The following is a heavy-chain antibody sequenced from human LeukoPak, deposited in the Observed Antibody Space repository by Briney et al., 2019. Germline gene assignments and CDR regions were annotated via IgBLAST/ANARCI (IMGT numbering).Heavy chain of an antibody. CDR1: GGSISGYY. J-gene: IGHJ4*02. CDR3: ARRELLDY. D-gene: IGHD1-26*01. CDR2: IYFTGST. Sequence: PSETLSLTCTVSGGSISGYYWSWIRQPPGKGLEWIGYIYFTGSTNYNPSLQSRVTMSVDTSKNQFSLKLSSVTAADTAVYYCARRELLDYWGQGTLVTVSS. V-gene: IGHV4-59*08.